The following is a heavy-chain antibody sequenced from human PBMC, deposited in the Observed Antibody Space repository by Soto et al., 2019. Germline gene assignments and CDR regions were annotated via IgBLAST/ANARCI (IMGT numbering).Heavy chain of an antibody. CDR3: ARGRSISGYDFRRFEP. CDR1: GYTFTSYD. J-gene: IGHJ5*02. D-gene: IGHD5-12*01. CDR2: MNPNSGNT. V-gene: IGHV1-8*01. Sequence: GASVKVSCKASGYTFTSYDINWVRQATGQGLEWMGWMNPNSGNTGYAQKFQGRVTMTRNTSISTAYMELSSLRSEDTAVYYCARGRSISGYDFRRFEPWGKGTLVTVSS.